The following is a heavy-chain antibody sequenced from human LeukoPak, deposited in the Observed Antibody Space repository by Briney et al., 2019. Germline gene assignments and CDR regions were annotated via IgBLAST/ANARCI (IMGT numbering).Heavy chain of an antibody. CDR3: AKPGDFWSGYYTNYYYGLDV. Sequence: GGSLRLSCAASGFTFSNYAMSWVRQAPGKGPEWVSAITVSGGSIYYADSVKGRFTISRDNSLDTLYLQMNSLGAEDTAVYYCAKPGDFWSGYYTNYYYGLDVWGQGTTVTVSS. J-gene: IGHJ6*02. V-gene: IGHV3-23*01. CDR1: GFTFSNYA. D-gene: IGHD3-3*01. CDR2: ITVSGGSI.